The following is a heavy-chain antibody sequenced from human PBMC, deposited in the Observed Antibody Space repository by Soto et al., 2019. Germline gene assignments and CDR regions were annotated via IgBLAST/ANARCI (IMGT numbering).Heavy chain of an antibody. CDR1: GYTFTSYG. D-gene: IGHD2-15*01. CDR2: ISAYNGNT. Sequence: GASLQVSCTASGYTFTSYGISWVRQAPGQGLEWMGWISAYNGNTNYAQKLQGRVTMTTDTSTSTAYMELRSLRSDDTAVYYCARDLGCNMMRGGICYSVDKPLQDWGPGTLVTV. J-gene: IGHJ4*02. V-gene: IGHV1-18*01. CDR3: ARDLGCNMMRGGICYSVDKPLQD.